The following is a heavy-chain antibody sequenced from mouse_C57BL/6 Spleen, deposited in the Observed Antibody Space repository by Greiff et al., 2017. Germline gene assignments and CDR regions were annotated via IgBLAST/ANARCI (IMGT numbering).Heavy chain of an antibody. CDR1: GYTFTSYW. V-gene: IGHV1-59*01. Sequence: VQLQQSGAELVRPGTSVKLSCKASGYTFTSYWMHWVKQRPGQGLEWIGVIDPSDSYTNYNQKFKGKATLTVDTSSSTAYMQLSSLTSEDSAVYYCASPSTVVATDAMDYWGQGTSVTVSS. J-gene: IGHJ4*01. CDR3: ASPSTVVATDAMDY. D-gene: IGHD1-1*01. CDR2: IDPSDSYT.